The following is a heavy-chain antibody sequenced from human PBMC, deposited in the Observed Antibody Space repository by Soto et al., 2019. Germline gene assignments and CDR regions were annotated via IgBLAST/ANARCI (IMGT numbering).Heavy chain of an antibody. CDR2: IIPILGIA. V-gene: IGHV1-69*02. CDR1: GGTFSSYT. Sequence: SVKVSCKASGGTFSSYTISWVRQAPGQGLEWMGRIIPILGIANYAQKFQGRVTITADKSTSTAYMELSSQRSEDTAVYYCARGTTVKTAYYYYYYYMDVWGKGTTVTVSS. J-gene: IGHJ6*03. D-gene: IGHD4-4*01. CDR3: ARGTTVKTAYYYYYYYMDV.